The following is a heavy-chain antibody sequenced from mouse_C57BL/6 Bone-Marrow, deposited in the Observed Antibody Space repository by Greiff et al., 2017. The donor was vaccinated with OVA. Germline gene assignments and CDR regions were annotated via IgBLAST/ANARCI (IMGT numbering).Heavy chain of an antibody. CDR1: GYTFTSYW. J-gene: IGHJ1*03. D-gene: IGHD2-1*01. CDR3: ASWGLLSPSFDV. Sequence: QVQLKQPGAELVKPGASVKMSCKASGYTFTSYWITWVKQRPGQGLEWIGDIYPGSGSTNYNEKFKSKATLTVDTSSSTAYMQLSSLTSEDSAVYYCASWGLLSPSFDVWGTGTTVTVSS. CDR2: IYPGSGST. V-gene: IGHV1-55*01.